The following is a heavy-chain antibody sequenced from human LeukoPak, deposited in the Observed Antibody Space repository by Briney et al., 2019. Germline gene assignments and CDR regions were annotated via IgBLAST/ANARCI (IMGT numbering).Heavy chain of an antibody. CDR2: IYYSGST. V-gene: IGHV4-39*07. CDR1: GGSISSSSYY. CDR3: AREGLFVVVAATERWFDP. Sequence: SETLSLTCTVSGGSISSSSYYWGWIRQPPGKGLEWIGSIYYSGSTYYNPSLKSRVTISVDTSKNQFSLKLSSVTAADTAVYYCAREGLFVVVAATERWFDPWGQGTLVTVSS. J-gene: IGHJ5*02. D-gene: IGHD2-15*01.